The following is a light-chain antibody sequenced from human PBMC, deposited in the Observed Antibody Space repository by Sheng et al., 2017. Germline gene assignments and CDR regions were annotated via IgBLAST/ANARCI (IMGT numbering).Light chain of an antibody. J-gene: IGKJ2*01. CDR2: GAS. CDR3: QHHSNWPYT. CDR1: PSLSSTY. V-gene: IGKV3D-20*02. Sequence: EIVLTQSPGTLSLSPGERATLSCRASPSLSSTYLAWYQQKPGQAPRLLIYGASSRATDIPARFSGTGSGTDYTLTISSLEPEDFAVYYCQHHSNWPYTFGQGTKVEI.